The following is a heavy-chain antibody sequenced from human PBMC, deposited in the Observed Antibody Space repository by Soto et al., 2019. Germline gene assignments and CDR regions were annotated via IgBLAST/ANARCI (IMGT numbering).Heavy chain of an antibody. J-gene: IGHJ4*02. CDR2: IYNSGST. CDR1: GGSISSYY. V-gene: IGHV4-59*08. Sequence: QVQLQESGPGLVKPSETLSLTCTVSGGSISSYYWSWIRQPPGKGLEWIGYIYNSGSTNYNPSLKIRVTIAVDTYKNQFSLKLSSVTAADTAVYYCARGSTGYSSSWYRYWGQGTLVTVSS. D-gene: IGHD6-13*01. CDR3: ARGSTGYSSSWYRY.